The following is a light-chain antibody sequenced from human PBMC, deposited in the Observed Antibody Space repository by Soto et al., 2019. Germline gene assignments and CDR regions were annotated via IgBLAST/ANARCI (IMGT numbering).Light chain of an antibody. J-gene: IGLJ3*02. CDR1: SSDVGSYNL. Sequence: QSALTQPASVSGSPGQSITISCTGTSSDVGSYNLVSWYQQHPGKAHKLMIYEGSKRPSGVSNRFSGSKSGNTASLTISGLQAEDEADYYCCSFAGSSPGVFGGGTKLTVL. V-gene: IGLV2-23*01. CDR3: CSFAGSSPGV. CDR2: EGS.